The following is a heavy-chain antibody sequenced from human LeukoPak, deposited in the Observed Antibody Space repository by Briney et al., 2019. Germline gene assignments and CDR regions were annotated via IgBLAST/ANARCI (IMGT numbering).Heavy chain of an antibody. CDR3: ARDRSPTVVTPAEYFQH. V-gene: IGHV1-2*02. Sequence: GASVKVSCKASGYTFTGYYMHWVRQAPGQGLEWMGWINPNSGGTNYAQKFQGRVTMTRDTSISTAYMELSRLRSDDTAVYYCARDRSPTVVTPAEYFQHWARAPWSPSPQ. D-gene: IGHD4-23*01. CDR2: INPNSGGT. J-gene: IGHJ1*01. CDR1: GYTFTGYY.